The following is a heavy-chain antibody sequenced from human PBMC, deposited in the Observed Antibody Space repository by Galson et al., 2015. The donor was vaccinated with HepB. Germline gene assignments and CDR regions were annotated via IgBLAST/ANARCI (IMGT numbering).Heavy chain of an antibody. Sequence: SLRLSCAASGLTFSRYGLTWVRQAPGKGLEWVSSISSTSTYIYYADSVKGRFTISRDNAKNSLYLQMHSLRAEDTAVYYCARVGGYCSSAACYFGPDYYYYMDVWGNGTTVTVSS. CDR2: ISSTSTYI. D-gene: IGHD2-2*03. V-gene: IGHV3-21*01. CDR1: GLTFSRYG. J-gene: IGHJ6*03. CDR3: ARVGGYCSSAACYFGPDYYYYMDV.